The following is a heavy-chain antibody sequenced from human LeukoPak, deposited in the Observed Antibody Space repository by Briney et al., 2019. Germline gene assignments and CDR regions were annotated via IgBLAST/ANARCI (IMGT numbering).Heavy chain of an antibody. CDR3: ARDMADSSGWYPRPDY. CDR2: ISSSSSYI. CDR1: GFTFSSYS. J-gene: IGHJ4*02. V-gene: IGHV3-21*01. D-gene: IGHD6-19*01. Sequence: TGGSLRLSCAAPGFTFSSYSMNWVRQAPGKGLEWVSSISSSSSYIYYADSVKGRFTISRDNAKNSLYLQMNSLRAEDTAVYYCARDMADSSGWYPRPDYWGQGTLVTVSS.